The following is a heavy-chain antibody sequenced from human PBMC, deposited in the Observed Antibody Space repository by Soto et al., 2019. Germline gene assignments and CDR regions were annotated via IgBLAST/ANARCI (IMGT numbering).Heavy chain of an antibody. V-gene: IGHV3-23*01. J-gene: IGHJ4*02. Sequence: EVQLLESGGGLVQPGGSLRLSCAPSGFIFSNYAMSWVRQARGKGLEWVSAISGSGADTYYTESVKGRFTISRDNFKNTLYLQMNSLRAEDTAVYYCVKDTGRGGGSVFDYWGQGTLVTVSS. D-gene: IGHD2-15*01. CDR1: GFIFSNYA. CDR3: VKDTGRGGGSVFDY. CDR2: ISGSGADT.